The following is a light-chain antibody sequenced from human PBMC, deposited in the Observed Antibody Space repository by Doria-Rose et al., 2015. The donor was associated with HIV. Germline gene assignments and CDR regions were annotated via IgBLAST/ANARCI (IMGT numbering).Light chain of an antibody. CDR1: QGISDS. Sequence: DIQMTQSPSSLSASVGDRVTITCRASQGISDSLAWYQQKPGKAPKLLLYAASRLDSGPPPGSGGGGSGTVSPPPISCLHPEVFAFYYCQNYYNPPATFGGGTKVDIK. V-gene: IGKV1-NL1*01. J-gene: IGKJ4*01. CDR2: AAS. CDR3: QNYYNPPAT.